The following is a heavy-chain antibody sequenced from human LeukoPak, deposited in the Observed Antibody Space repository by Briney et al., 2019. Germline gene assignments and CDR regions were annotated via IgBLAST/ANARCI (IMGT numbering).Heavy chain of an antibody. CDR3: ASGITMVRGVITEKHYYYGMDV. CDR2: MNPNSGNT. D-gene: IGHD3-10*01. V-gene: IGHV1-8*01. Sequence: GASVKVSCKASGYTFTSYDINWVRQATGQGLEWMGWMNPNSGNTGYAQKFQGRVTMTRNTSISTAYMELSSLRSEDTAVYYCASGITMVRGVITEKHYYYGMDVWGQGTTVTVSS. CDR1: GYTFTSYD. J-gene: IGHJ6*02.